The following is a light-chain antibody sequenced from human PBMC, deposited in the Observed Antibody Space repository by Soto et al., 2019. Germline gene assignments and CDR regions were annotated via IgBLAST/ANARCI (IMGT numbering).Light chain of an antibody. CDR2: EGS. CDR3: CSYAGSSTFAYV. V-gene: IGLV2-23*03. CDR1: SSDVGSYNL. Sequence: QSALTQPASVSGSPVQSITISCTGTSSDVGSYNLVSWYQHHPGKAPKLIIYEGSKRPSGVSNRFSGSKSGNTASLTISGLQAEDEADFYCCSYAGSSTFAYVFGTGTKVTVL. J-gene: IGLJ1*01.